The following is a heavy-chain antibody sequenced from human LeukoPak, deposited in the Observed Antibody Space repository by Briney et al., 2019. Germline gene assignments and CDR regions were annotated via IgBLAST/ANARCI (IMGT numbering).Heavy chain of an antibody. Sequence: GGSLRLSCAASGFTFSSYSMNWVRQAPGKGLEWVSSISSSSSYIYYADSVKGRFTISRDNAKNSLYLQMNSLRAEDTAVYYCARGRSSGYYTEFDYWGQGTLVTVSS. D-gene: IGHD3-22*01. CDR2: ISSSSSYI. CDR3: ARGRSSGYYTEFDY. V-gene: IGHV3-21*01. J-gene: IGHJ4*02. CDR1: GFTFSSYS.